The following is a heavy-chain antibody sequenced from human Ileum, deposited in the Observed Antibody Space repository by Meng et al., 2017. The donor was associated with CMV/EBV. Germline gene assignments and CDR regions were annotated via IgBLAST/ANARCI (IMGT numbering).Heavy chain of an antibody. Sequence: GGSLRLSCAASGFIFDDYAMHWVRQAPGKGLEWVSSIGSSSDYIYYPDSLKGRFTISRDNAKTSLYLQMNSLRAEDTAVYYCARGRWYSSSWYFDYWGQGTLVTVSS. CDR1: GFIFDDYA. D-gene: IGHD6-13*01. J-gene: IGHJ4*02. CDR2: IGSSSDYI. V-gene: IGHV3-21*01. CDR3: ARGRWYSSSWYFDY.